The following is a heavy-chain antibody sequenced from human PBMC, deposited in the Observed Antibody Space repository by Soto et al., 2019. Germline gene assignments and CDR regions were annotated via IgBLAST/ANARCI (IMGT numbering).Heavy chain of an antibody. D-gene: IGHD2-21*02. V-gene: IGHV4-39*02. Sequence: SETLSLTCTVSGGSISSSSYYWGWIRQPPGKGLEWIGSIYYSGSTYYNPSLKSRVTISVDTSKNHFSLKLSSVTAADTAVYYCARLGVVVTALHAAEYLQHWGQGTLVTVSS. CDR3: ARLGVVVTALHAAEYLQH. CDR1: GGSISSSSYY. CDR2: IYYSGST. J-gene: IGHJ1*01.